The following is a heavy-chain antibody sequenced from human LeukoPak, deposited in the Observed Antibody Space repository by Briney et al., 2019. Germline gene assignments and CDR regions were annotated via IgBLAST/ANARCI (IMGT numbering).Heavy chain of an antibody. J-gene: IGHJ6*02. V-gene: IGHV3-23*01. CDR2: ISGSGGST. D-gene: IGHD2/OR15-2a*01. CDR1: GFTFSSYA. CDR3: ARVPCRRIYYYYYGMDV. Sequence: GGSLRLSCAASGFTFSSYAMSWVRQAPGKGLEWVSAISGSGGSTYYADSVKGRFTISRDNSKNTLYLQMNSLRAEDTAVYYCARVPCRRIYYYYYGMDVWGQGTTVTVSS.